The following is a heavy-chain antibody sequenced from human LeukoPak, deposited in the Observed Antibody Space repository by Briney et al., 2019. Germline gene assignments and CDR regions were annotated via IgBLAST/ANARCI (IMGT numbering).Heavy chain of an antibody. CDR3: ARDRFLYSSGWYGGNDY. V-gene: IGHV6-1*01. J-gene: IGHJ4*02. Sequence: SQTLSLTCAISGDSASSNSAAWSCIRQSPSRGLEWLARTYYRSKWYNDYAVSVKSRITINPDTSKNQFSLQLNSVTPEDKAVYYCARDRFLYSSGWYGGNDYWGQGTLVTVSS. D-gene: IGHD6-19*01. CDR1: GDSASSNSAA. CDR2: TYYRSKWYN.